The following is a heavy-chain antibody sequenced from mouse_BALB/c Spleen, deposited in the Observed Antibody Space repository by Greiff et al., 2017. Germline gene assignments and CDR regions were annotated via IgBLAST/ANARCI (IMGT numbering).Heavy chain of an antibody. D-gene: IGHD1-2*01. CDR2: INPSNGGT. V-gene: IGHV1S81*02. Sequence: VQLQQSGAELVKPGASVKLSCKASGYTFTSYYMYWVKQRPGQGLEWIGEINPSNGGTNFNEKFKSKATLTVDKSSSTAYMQLSSMTSEDSAVYYCTRKSTARAMDYWGQGTSVTVSS. J-gene: IGHJ4*01. CDR1: GYTFTSYY. CDR3: TRKSTARAMDY.